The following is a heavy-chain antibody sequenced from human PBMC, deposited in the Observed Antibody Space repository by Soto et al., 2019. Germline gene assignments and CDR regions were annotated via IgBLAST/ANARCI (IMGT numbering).Heavy chain of an antibody. V-gene: IGHV1-69*04. J-gene: IGHJ4*02. Sequence: SVKVSCKASGYTFTNFGISWVRQAPGQGLEWMGRIIPILGIANYAQKFQGRVTITADKSTSTAYMELSSLRSEDTAVYYCARGVSTGYPLDYFDYWGQGTLVTVSS. CDR3: ARGVSTGYPLDYFDY. CDR1: GYTFTNFG. CDR2: IIPILGIA. D-gene: IGHD3-9*01.